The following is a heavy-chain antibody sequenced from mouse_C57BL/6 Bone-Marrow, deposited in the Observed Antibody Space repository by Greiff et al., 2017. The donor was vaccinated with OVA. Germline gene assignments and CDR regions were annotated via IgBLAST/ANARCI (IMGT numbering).Heavy chain of an antibody. D-gene: IGHD2-4*01. CDR2: INPYNGGT. CDR3: ARRYYDYDEDY. CDR1: GYTFTDYY. V-gene: IGHV1-19*01. Sequence: EVQLQESGPVLVKPGASVKMSCKASGYTFTDYYMNWVKQSHGKSLEWIGVINPYNGGTSYNQKFKGKATLTVDKSSSTAYMELNSLTSEDSAVYYCARRYYDYDEDYWGQGTTLTVSS. J-gene: IGHJ2*01.